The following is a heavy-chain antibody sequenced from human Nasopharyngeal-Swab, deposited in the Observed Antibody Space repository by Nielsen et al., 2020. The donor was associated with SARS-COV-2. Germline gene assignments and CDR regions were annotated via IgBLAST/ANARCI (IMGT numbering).Heavy chain of an antibody. CDR1: GFTVSSNY. Sequence: GALRLSCAASGFTVSSNYMSWVRQAPGKGLEWVSVIYSGGSTYYADSVKGRFTISRDNSKNTLYLQMNSLRAEDTAVYYCARDDTVQGVLNWFDPWGQGTLVTVSS. D-gene: IGHD3-10*01. V-gene: IGHV3-53*01. CDR2: IYSGGST. CDR3: ARDDTVQGVLNWFDP. J-gene: IGHJ5*02.